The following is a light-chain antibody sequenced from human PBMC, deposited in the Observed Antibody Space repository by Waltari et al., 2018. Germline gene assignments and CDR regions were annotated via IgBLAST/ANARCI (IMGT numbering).Light chain of an antibody. CDR3: QQRSNWPPYT. CDR1: HYIGSY. V-gene: IGKV3-11*01. CDR2: DAS. J-gene: IGKJ2*01. Sequence: EIVLTQSPATLSLSPGERATPSCRASHYIGSYLAWYQQKTGHAPRLLIYDASNRATGIPARFSGSGSGTDFTLSISSLEPEDSAVYYCQQRSNWPPYTFGQGTKLEIK.